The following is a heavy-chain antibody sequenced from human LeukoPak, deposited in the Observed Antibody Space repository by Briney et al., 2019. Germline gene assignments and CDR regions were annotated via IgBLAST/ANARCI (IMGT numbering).Heavy chain of an antibody. Sequence: PSETLSLTCTVSGGSISSYYWSWLRQPPGKGLEWIGYIYYSGSTNYNPSLKSRVTISVDTSKNQFSLKLSSVTAADTAVYYCARHMNAFRSGYSRFDPWGQGTLVTVSS. D-gene: IGHD3-3*01. J-gene: IGHJ5*02. CDR1: GGSISSYY. V-gene: IGHV4-59*08. CDR2: IYYSGST. CDR3: ARHMNAFRSGYSRFDP.